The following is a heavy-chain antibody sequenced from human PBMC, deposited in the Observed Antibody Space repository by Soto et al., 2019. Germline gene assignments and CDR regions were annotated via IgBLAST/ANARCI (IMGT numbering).Heavy chain of an antibody. V-gene: IGHV1-46*03. D-gene: IGHD3-10*01. CDR1: GYTFTVYY. CDR3: ASGGVVGRITMVRGVDAFDI. CDR2: INPSGGST. J-gene: IGHJ3*02. Sequence: ASVKVSCKAAGYTFTVYYMHWVRQAPGQGLEWMGIINPSGGSTSYAQKFQGRVTMTRDTSTSTVYMELSSLRSEDTAVYYCASGGVVGRITMVRGVDAFDIWGQGTMVTVSS.